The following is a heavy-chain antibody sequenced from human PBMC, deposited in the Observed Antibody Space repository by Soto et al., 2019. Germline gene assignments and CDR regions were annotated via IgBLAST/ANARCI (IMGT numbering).Heavy chain of an antibody. CDR2: ISYDGSNK. J-gene: IGHJ6*02. Sequence: GGSLRLSCAASGFTFSSYGMHWVRQAPGKGLEWVAVISYDGSNKYYADSVKGRFTISRDNSKNTLYLQMNSLRAEDTAVYYCARAGRIYYGMDVWGQGTTVTVSS. CDR3: ARAGRIYYGMDV. V-gene: IGHV3-30*03. CDR1: GFTFSSYG.